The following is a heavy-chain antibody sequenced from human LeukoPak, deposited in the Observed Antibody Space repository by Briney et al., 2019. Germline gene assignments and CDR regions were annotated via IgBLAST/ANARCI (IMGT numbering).Heavy chain of an antibody. D-gene: IGHD5-18*01. V-gene: IGHV4-31*03. Sequence: SETLSLTCTVSGGSISSGGYYWSWIRQHPGKGLEWIGYIYYSGSTYYNPSLKSRVTISVDTSKRQFSLKLSSVTAADTAVYYCARETRDTAMVTDYYYYYGMDVWGQGTTVTVSS. CDR2: IYYSGST. CDR1: GGSISSGGYY. CDR3: ARETRDTAMVTDYYYYYGMDV. J-gene: IGHJ6*02.